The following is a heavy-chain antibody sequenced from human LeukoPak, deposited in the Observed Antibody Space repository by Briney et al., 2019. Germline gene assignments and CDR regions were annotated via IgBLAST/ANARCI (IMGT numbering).Heavy chain of an antibody. CDR2: ISSSSSTI. CDR3: ARDSSGNFTPDYFDY. Sequence: PGGSLRLSCAASGFTFSSYSMNWARQAPGKGLEWVSYISSSSSTIYYADSVKGRFTISRDNAKSSLYLRMNSLRAEDTAVYYCARDSSGNFTPDYFDYWGQGTLVTVSS. CDR1: GFTFSSYS. V-gene: IGHV3-48*04. J-gene: IGHJ4*02. D-gene: IGHD3-10*01.